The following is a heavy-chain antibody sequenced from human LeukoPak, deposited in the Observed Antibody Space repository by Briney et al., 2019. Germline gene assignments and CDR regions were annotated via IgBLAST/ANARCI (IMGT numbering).Heavy chain of an antibody. CDR2: IYPGDSDT. J-gene: IGHJ5*02. V-gene: IGHV5-51*01. CDR3: ARSIAVAGFGT. D-gene: IGHD6-19*01. CDR1: GYNFTSYW. Sequence: GESLKISCKGSGYNFTSYWIGWVRQMPGKGLEWMGIIYPGDSDTRYSPSFQGQVTISADKSISTAYLQWSSLKASDTPMYYCARSIAVAGFGTWGQGTLVTVSS.